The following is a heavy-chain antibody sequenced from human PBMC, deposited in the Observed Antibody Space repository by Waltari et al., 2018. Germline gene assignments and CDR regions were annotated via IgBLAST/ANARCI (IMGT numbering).Heavy chain of an antibody. CDR3: AKAGRRYFDFSEILE. J-gene: IGHJ4*02. CDR1: GFTFGSYG. V-gene: IGHV3-33*06. CDR2: LWSDGSKK. Sequence: QVHLVESGGGVVQPGKSLGLSCAASGFTFGSYGMHWVGQAPGKGLGWVAVLWSDGSKKYYAESVKGRFTISRDNSRRSVSLEMNSLRGEDTAVYYCAKAGRRYFDFSEILEWGLGTQVTVSS. D-gene: IGHD3-9*01.